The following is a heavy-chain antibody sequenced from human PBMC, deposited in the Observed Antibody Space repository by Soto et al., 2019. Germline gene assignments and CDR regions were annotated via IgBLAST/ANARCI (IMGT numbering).Heavy chain of an antibody. CDR2: IYTNGST. D-gene: IGHD6-19*01. CDR3: ARGPHFYSSGWYGSPLDY. V-gene: IGHV4-4*07. CDR1: GGSISYYY. J-gene: IGHJ4*02. Sequence: SETLSLTCTVSGGSISYYYWSWIRQPAGKELEWIGRIYTNGSTNYNPSLKSRVTMSLDMCRNQFSLKLNSVTAADTAVYYCARGPHFYSSGWYGSPLDYWGQGTLVTVSS.